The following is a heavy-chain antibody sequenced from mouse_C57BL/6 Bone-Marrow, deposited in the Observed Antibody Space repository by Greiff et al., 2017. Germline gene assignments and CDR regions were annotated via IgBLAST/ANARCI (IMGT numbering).Heavy chain of an antibody. CDR1: GYTFTSYW. CDR3: ARDDYVDWYFDV. D-gene: IGHD2-4*01. Sequence: VQLQQPGAELVKPGASVKMSCMASGYTFTSYWITWVKQRPGQGLEWIGDIYPGSGSTNYNEKFKSKATLTVDTSSSTAYMQLSSLTSEDSAVYYCARDDYVDWYFDVWGTGTTVTVSS. CDR2: IYPGSGST. V-gene: IGHV1-55*01. J-gene: IGHJ1*03.